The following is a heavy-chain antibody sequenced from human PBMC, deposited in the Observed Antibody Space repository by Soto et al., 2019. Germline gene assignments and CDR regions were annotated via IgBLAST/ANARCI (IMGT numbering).Heavy chain of an antibody. V-gene: IGHV2-70*11. D-gene: IGHD3-3*01. J-gene: IGHJ6*02. CDR2: IDWDDDK. CDR3: ARMIRRIRIFAVGHYYYGMDV. Sequence: SGPTLVNPTQTLTLTCTFSGFSLSSIGICVSWIRQPPGKALELLARIDWDDDKYYNTSLXTRLTISKDTSKNQVVLRMTKMDHVDTAKFYCARMIRRIRIFAVGHYYYGMDVRGQGTTVTV. CDR1: GFSLSSIGIC.